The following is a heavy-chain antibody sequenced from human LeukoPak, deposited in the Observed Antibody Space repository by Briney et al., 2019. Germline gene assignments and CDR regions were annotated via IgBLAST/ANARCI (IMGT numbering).Heavy chain of an antibody. D-gene: IGHD3-22*01. CDR1: GFTFSSYG. CDR3: AKVYDSISGIDY. Sequence: GGSLRLSCAASGFTFSSYGMHWVRQAPGEGLEWVAVISYDGSNKYYADSVKGRFTISRDNSKNTLYLQMNSLRAEDTAVYYCAKVYDSISGIDYWGQGTLVTVSS. V-gene: IGHV3-30*18. J-gene: IGHJ4*02. CDR2: ISYDGSNK.